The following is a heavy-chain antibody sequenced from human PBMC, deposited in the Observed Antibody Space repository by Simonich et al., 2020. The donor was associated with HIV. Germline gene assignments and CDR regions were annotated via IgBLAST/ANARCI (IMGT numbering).Heavy chain of an antibody. CDR3: ARRTTAYYDFWSSFYFDF. D-gene: IGHD3-3*01. CDR2: VSRSGST. Sequence: QVQLQQWGAGLLKPSETLSLTCAVYGGSFSGYYWSWIRQSPGKGLEWIGEVSRSGSTTSNPSLKMRVTISVDTSKNQCSLKLNSVTAADAAVYYCARRTTAYYDFWSSFYFDFWGQGTLVTVSS. CDR1: GGSFSGYY. J-gene: IGHJ4*02. V-gene: IGHV4-34*01.